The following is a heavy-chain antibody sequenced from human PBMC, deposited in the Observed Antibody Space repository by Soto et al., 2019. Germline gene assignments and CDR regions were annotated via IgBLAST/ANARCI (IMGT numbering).Heavy chain of an antibody. D-gene: IGHD2-15*01. CDR1: GVTFSSCA. V-gene: IGHV3-23*01. CDR2: ISGRGDAT. CDR3: ASRFTIVVAPSAPFDY. J-gene: IGHJ4*02. Sequence: GGSLRLSCTLSGVTFSSCAMSWVRQAPGKGLEWLSAISGRGDATHYADSVKGRFTVSRDNSKNTLYLQMNSLRVEDTAVYYCASRFTIVVAPSAPFDYCGQGTLVTVSS.